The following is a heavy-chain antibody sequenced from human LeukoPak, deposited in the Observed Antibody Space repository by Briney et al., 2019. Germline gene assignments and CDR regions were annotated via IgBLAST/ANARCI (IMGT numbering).Heavy chain of an antibody. J-gene: IGHJ3*02. Sequence: ASAKVSCKASGYTFTGYYMHWVRQAPGQGLEWMGWINPNSGGTNYAQKFQGRVTMTRDTSISTAYMELSRLRSDDTAVYYCARDLFPYYYDSSGYFGAFDIWGQGTMVTVSS. CDR2: INPNSGGT. D-gene: IGHD3-22*01. CDR3: ARDLFPYYYDSSGYFGAFDI. V-gene: IGHV1-2*02. CDR1: GYTFTGYY.